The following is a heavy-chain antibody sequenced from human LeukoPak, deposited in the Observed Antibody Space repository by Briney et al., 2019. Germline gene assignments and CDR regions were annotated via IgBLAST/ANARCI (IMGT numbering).Heavy chain of an antibody. Sequence: PSETLSLTCAVSGGSISSSNWWSWVRQPPGKGLEWIGEIYHSGSTNYNPSLKSRVTISVDKSKNQFSLKLSSVTAADTAVYYCARGRVVAATFFDYWGQGTLVTVSS. CDR3: ARGRVVAATFFDY. D-gene: IGHD2-15*01. CDR1: GGSISSSNW. V-gene: IGHV4-4*02. CDR2: IYHSGST. J-gene: IGHJ4*02.